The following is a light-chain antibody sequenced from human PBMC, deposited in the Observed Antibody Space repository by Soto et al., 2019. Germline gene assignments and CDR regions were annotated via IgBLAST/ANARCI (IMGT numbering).Light chain of an antibody. Sequence: DIQMTQSPSSLSASVGDRVNITCRASQSISSYLNWYQQKPGKAPKFLIYAASNLQSGVPSRFSGSGSGTEFTLTISSLQPDDFATYYCQHYNSYSEAFGQGTKVHIK. CDR2: AAS. V-gene: IGKV1-16*01. J-gene: IGKJ1*01. CDR3: QHYNSYSEA. CDR1: QSISSY.